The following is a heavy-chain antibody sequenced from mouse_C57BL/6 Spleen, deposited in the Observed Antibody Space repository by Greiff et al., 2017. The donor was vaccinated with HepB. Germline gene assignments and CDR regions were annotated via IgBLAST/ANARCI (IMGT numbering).Heavy chain of an antibody. CDR3: ARPFYYGSSYDYAMDY. CDR1: GYSFTDYN. D-gene: IGHD1-1*01. J-gene: IGHJ4*01. V-gene: IGHV1-39*01. Sequence: EVKLVESGPELVKPGASVKISCKASGYSFTDYNMNWVKQSNGKSLEWIGVINPNYGTTSYNQKFKGKATLTVDQSSSTAYMQLNSLTSEDSAVYYCARPFYYGSSYDYAMDYWGQGTSVTVSS. CDR2: INPNYGTT.